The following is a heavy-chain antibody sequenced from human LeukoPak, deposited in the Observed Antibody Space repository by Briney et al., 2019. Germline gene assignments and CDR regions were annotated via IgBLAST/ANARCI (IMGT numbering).Heavy chain of an antibody. Sequence: GGSLRLSCAASEFTFSSYSMTWVRQAPGKGLEGVSYISSSNNTIYYADSVKGRFTISRDNAKNSLYLQMNSLRAEGTAVYYCARVPYNWNYRNDYWGQGTLVTVSS. D-gene: IGHD1-7*01. CDR2: ISSSNNTI. CDR3: ARVPYNWNYRNDY. CDR1: EFTFSSYS. V-gene: IGHV3-48*01. J-gene: IGHJ4*02.